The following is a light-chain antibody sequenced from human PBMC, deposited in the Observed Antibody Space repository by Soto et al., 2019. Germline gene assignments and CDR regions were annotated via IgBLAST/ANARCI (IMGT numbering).Light chain of an antibody. CDR2: AAS. Sequence: DIQMTQSPSSLSASVGDRVTITCRASQSISSYLNWYQQKPGKAPKLLIYAASSFQSGVPSRFSGSGSGTDFTLTISSLQPEAFATYYCQQSYSTPEYTFGQGTKLEIK. CDR3: QQSYSTPEYT. CDR1: QSISSY. V-gene: IGKV1-39*01. J-gene: IGKJ2*01.